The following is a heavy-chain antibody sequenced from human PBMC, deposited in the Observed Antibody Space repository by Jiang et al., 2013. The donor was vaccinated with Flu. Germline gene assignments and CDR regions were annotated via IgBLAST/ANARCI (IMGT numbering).Heavy chain of an antibody. Sequence: SGPGLVKPSETLSLTCTVSGGSISSYYWSWIRQPPGKGLEWIGYIYYSGSTNYNPSLKSRVTISVDTSKNQFSLKLSSVTAADTAVYYCARVGNTAMAKNYFDYWGQGTLVTVSS. CDR1: GGSISSYY. CDR3: ARVGNTAMAKNYFDY. D-gene: IGHD5-18*01. J-gene: IGHJ4*02. V-gene: IGHV4-59*01. CDR2: IYYSGST.